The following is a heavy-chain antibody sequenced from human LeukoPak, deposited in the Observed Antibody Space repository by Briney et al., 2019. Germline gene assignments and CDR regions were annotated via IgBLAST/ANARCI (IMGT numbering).Heavy chain of an antibody. CDR1: GGTFSSYA. D-gene: IGHD3-10*01. Sequence: ASVKVSCKASGGTFSSYAISWVRQAPGQGVEWMGRIIPILGIANYAQKFQGRVTITADKSTSTAYMELSSLRSEDTAVYYCARMAMVRGVDYWGQGTLVTVSS. CDR2: IIPILGIA. J-gene: IGHJ4*02. CDR3: ARMAMVRGVDY. V-gene: IGHV1-69*04.